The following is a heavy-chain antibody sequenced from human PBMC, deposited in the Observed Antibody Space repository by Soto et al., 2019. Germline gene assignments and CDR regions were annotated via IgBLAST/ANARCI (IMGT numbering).Heavy chain of an antibody. CDR1: GFTFSSYG. CDR3: AKEQTPSIFGVVMIVGTPPLFDP. J-gene: IGHJ5*02. CDR2: ISYDGSNK. Sequence: QVQLVESGGGVVQPGRSLRLSCAASGFTFSSYGMHWVRQAPGKGLEWVAVISYDGSNKYYADSVKGRFTISRDNSKNTLYLQMNSLRAEDTAVYYCAKEQTPSIFGVVMIVGTPPLFDPWGQGTLVTVSS. V-gene: IGHV3-30*18. D-gene: IGHD3-3*01.